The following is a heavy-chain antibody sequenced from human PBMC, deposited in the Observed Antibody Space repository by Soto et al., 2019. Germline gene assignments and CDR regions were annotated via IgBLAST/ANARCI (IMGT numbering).Heavy chain of an antibody. V-gene: IGHV4-31*03. J-gene: IGHJ6*02. CDR2: IYYSGST. CDR3: ARERGYDFWSGFPPYYYGMDV. CDR1: GGSISIGGYY. D-gene: IGHD3-3*01. Sequence: LSLTCTVSGGSISIGGYYWSWIRQHPGKGLEWIGYIYYSGSTYYNPSLKSRVTTSVDTSKNQFSLKLSSVTAADTAVYYCARERGYDFWSGFPPYYYGMDVWGQGTTVTV.